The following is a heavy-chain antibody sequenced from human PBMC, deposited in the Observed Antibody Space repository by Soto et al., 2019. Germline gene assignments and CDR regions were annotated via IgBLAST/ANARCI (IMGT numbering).Heavy chain of an antibody. Sequence: GGSLRLSCAASGFTFSSYWMSWVRQAPGKGLEWVANIKQDGSEKYYVDSVKGRFTISRDNAKNSLYLQMNSLRAEDTAVYYCAREVNFWSGYYDAFDIGGQGTMVTVSS. V-gene: IGHV3-7*01. CDR1: GFTFSSYW. D-gene: IGHD3-3*01. CDR3: AREVNFWSGYYDAFDI. J-gene: IGHJ3*02. CDR2: IKQDGSEK.